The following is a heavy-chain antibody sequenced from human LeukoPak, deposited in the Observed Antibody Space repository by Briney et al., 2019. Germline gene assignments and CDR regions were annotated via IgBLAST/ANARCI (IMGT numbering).Heavy chain of an antibody. CDR3: TRDQGWQQFDS. J-gene: IGHJ4*02. D-gene: IGHD5-24*01. CDR2: INNHGSET. CDR1: GFTFSSYS. Sequence: TGGSLRLSCAASGFTFSSYSMNWVRQAPGKGLERVANINNHGSETYYVDSVRGRFTISRDNAKNSLYLQMNSLRDDDTAVYFCTRDQGWQQFDSWGQGTLVTVSS. V-gene: IGHV3-7*01.